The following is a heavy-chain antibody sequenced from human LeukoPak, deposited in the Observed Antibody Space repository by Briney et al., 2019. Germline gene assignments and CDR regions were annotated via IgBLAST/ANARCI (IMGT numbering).Heavy chain of an antibody. CDR1: GFSFRFYS. D-gene: IGHD6-13*01. Sequence: PGGSLRLSCAASGFSFRFYSMNWVRQTLGKGLEWISYMTSSSKTAYYADSVKGRFTISRDNAKNSLYLQMNSLRAEDTAVYYCARAFYSSSWFDYWGQGSLVTVSS. V-gene: IGHV3-48*01. CDR3: ARAFYSSSWFDY. J-gene: IGHJ4*02. CDR2: MTSSSKTA.